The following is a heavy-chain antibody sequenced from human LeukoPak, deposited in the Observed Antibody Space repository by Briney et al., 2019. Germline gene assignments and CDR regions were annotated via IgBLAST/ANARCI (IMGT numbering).Heavy chain of an antibody. CDR3: ARMGLNSYYYMDV. CDR1: GLTFDDYG. D-gene: IGHD3-16*01. CDR2: INWNGGST. Sequence: GGSLRLSCAASGLTFDDYGMSWVRQAPGKGLEWVSGINWNGGSTGYADSVKGRFTISRDNAKNSLYLQMNSLRAEDTAVYYCARMGLNSYYYMDVWGKGTTVTVSS. J-gene: IGHJ6*03. V-gene: IGHV3-20*04.